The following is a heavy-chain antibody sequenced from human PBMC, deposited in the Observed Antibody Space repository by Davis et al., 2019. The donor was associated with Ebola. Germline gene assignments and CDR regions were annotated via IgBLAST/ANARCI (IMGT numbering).Heavy chain of an antibody. CDR3: ARDGRGKTMNAY. CDR1: GGTFSSYA. CDR2: IIPIFGTA. J-gene: IGHJ4*02. Sequence: SVKVSCKASGGTFSSYAISWVRQAPGQGLEWMGGIIPIFGTANYAQKFQGRVTITADESTSTAYMELSSLRSEDTAVYYCARDGRGKTMNAYWGQGTLVTVSS. V-gene: IGHV1-69*13. D-gene: IGHD3-22*01.